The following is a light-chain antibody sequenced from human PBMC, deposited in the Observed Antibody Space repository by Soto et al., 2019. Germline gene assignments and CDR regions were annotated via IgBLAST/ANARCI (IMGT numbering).Light chain of an antibody. J-gene: IGLJ1*01. CDR1: SSDVGGYDY. CDR3: SSYTGGNPSYV. V-gene: IGLV2-8*01. CDR2: EVT. Sequence: QSVLTQPPSAYGSPGQSVTISCTGTSSDVGGYDYVSWYQQHPGKAPKLMIYEVTIRPSGVSDRFSGSKSGNTASLTVSGLQAEDEADYYCSSYTGGNPSYVFGTGTKV.